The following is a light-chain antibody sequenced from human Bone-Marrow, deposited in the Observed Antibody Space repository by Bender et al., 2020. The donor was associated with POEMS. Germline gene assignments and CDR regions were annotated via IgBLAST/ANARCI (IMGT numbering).Light chain of an antibody. V-gene: IGLV2-23*02. CDR3: CSYADNSVWV. J-gene: IGLJ3*02. CDR2: EVN. CDR1: ISDVGSYNL. Sequence: QSALTQPASVSGSPGQSITISCTGTISDVGSYNLVSWYQQYPGKAPKTLIFEVNKRPSGISYRFSGSKSDNTASLTISGLQAEDEADFYCCSYADNSVWVFGGGTKLTVL.